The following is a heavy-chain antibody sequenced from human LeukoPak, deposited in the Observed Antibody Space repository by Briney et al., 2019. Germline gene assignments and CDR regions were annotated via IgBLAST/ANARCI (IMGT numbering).Heavy chain of an antibody. J-gene: IGHJ4*02. CDR1: GFTFSSHG. CDR3: AKEGSFDY. CDR2: ISYDGSNK. D-gene: IGHD2-15*01. V-gene: IGHV3-30*18. Sequence: GRSLRLSCAASGFTFSSHGMHWVRQAPGKGLEWVAVISYDGSNKYYADSVKGRFTISRDNSKNTLYLQMNSLRAEDTAVYYCAKEGSFDYWGQGTLVTVSS.